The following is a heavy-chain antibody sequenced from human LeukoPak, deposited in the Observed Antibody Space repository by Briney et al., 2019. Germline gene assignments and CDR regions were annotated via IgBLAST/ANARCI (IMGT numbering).Heavy chain of an antibody. J-gene: IGHJ4*02. Sequence: ASVKVSCKASGYTFTDYGISWVRQAPGQGLEWMGWVSPYNDNTNYAQKLQDRVFMTTDTSTSTAYMDLRSLTSDDTAVYYCARGIIAAANTHFDYWVQGTLVTVSS. CDR3: ARGIIAAANTHFDY. D-gene: IGHD6-13*01. CDR2: VSPYNDNT. CDR1: GYTFTDYG. V-gene: IGHV1-18*01.